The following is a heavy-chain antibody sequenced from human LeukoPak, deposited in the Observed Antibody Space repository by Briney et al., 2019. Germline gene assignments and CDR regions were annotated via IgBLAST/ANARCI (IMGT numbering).Heavy chain of an antibody. CDR2: IKSKTDGGTT. J-gene: IGHJ3*02. CDR3: ANTEALGYSGYDSYAFDI. V-gene: IGHV3-15*01. CDR1: GFTFSNAW. D-gene: IGHD5-12*01. Sequence: GGSLRLSCAASGFTFSNAWMSWVRQAPGKGLEWVGRIKSKTDGGTTDYAAPVKGRFTISRDDSQNTLYLQMNSLRAEDTAVYYCANTEALGYSGYDSYAFDIWGQGTMVTVSS.